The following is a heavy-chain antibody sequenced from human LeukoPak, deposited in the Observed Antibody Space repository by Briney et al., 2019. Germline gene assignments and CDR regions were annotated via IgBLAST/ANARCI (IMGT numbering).Heavy chain of an antibody. V-gene: IGHV4-59*01. D-gene: IGHD7-27*01. CDR3: ARETPGAGHFDY. Sequence: SETLSFTCTVSGGSINYYYWMWIRQPPGKGLEWIGYIYYSGGTHYNPSLKSRVTMLVDTSKNQFSLKLTAVTAADTAVYYCARETPGAGHFDYWGQGSLVTVSS. CDR2: IYYSGGT. CDR1: GGSINYYY. J-gene: IGHJ4*02.